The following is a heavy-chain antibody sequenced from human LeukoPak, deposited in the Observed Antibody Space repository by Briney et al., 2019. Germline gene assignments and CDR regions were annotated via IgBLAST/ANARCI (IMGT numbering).Heavy chain of an antibody. CDR2: ISYDGSNK. J-gene: IGHJ4*02. V-gene: IGHV3-30-3*01. Sequence: GGSLRLSCAAPGFTFSSYAMHWVRQAPGKGLGWVAVISYDGSNKYYADSVKGRFTISRDNSKNTLYLQMNSLRAEDTAVYYCARGSGMAVAGTSSPFDYWGQGTLVTASS. CDR3: ARGSGMAVAGTSSPFDY. D-gene: IGHD6-19*01. CDR1: GFTFSSYA.